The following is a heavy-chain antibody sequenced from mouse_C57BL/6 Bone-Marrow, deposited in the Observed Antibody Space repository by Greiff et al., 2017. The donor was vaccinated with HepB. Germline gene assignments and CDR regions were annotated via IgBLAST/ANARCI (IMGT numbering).Heavy chain of an antibody. CDR3: ARGAFYGNYAAY. J-gene: IGHJ3*01. D-gene: IGHD2-10*01. CDR2: IYPRSGNT. Sequence: QVQLQQSGAELARPGASVKLSCKASGYTFTSYGISWVKQRTGQGLEWIGEIYPRSGNTYYNEKFKGKATLTADKSSSTAYMELRSLTSEDSAVYFCARGAFYGNYAAYWGQGTLVTVSA. CDR1: GYTFTSYG. V-gene: IGHV1-81*01.